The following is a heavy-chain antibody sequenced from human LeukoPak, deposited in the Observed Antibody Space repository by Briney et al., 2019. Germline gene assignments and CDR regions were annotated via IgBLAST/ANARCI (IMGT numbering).Heavy chain of an antibody. D-gene: IGHD3-22*01. CDR2: INPSGGST. CDR3: ARDLHYDSSGYPPGNP. Sequence: GASVKVSCKASGYTFTSYYMHWERQAPGQGLEWMGIINPSGGSTSYAQKFQGRVTMTRDTSTSTVYMELSSLRSEDTAVYYCARDLHYDSSGYPPGNPWGQGTLVTVSS. CDR1: GYTFTSYY. V-gene: IGHV1-46*01. J-gene: IGHJ5*02.